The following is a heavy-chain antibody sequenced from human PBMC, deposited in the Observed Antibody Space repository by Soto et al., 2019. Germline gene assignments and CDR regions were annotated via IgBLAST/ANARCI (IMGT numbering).Heavy chain of an antibody. D-gene: IGHD1-26*01. Sequence: SETLSLTCTVSGGSISSYYWSWIRQPPGKGLEWIGYIYYRGGTNYNPSLKSRVTMSVDTSKNQFSLSLSSVTAADTAVYYCATKIVGPPYYFDYWGQGSLVTVSS. J-gene: IGHJ4*02. CDR1: GGSISSYY. CDR3: ATKIVGPPYYFDY. CDR2: IYYRGGT. V-gene: IGHV4-59*01.